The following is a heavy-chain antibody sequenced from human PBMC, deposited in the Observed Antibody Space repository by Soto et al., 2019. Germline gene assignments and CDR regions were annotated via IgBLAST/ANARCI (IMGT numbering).Heavy chain of an antibody. V-gene: IGHV3-23*01. CDR3: AKENDYSIIESNWFDA. D-gene: IGHD4-4*01. J-gene: IGHJ5*02. CDR2: ISGQGGTT. Sequence: EVILLESGGHLVAPGESLRLSCVASGFSFSSSALTWVRQAPGKGLEWVADISGQGGTTYYADSVKGRFIISRDISKNTLSLQMTSLRVEDTAVYYCAKENDYSIIESNWFDAWGPGTLVSVSS. CDR1: GFSFSSSA.